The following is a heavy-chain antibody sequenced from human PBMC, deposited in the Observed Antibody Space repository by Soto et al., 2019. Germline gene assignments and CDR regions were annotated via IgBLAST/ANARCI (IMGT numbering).Heavy chain of an antibody. V-gene: IGHV4-59*01. CDR1: GGSISSYY. CDR2: IYYSGST. D-gene: IGHD1-20*01. J-gene: IGHJ6*02. Sequence: SETLSLTCTVSGGSISSYYWSWIRQPPGKGLEWIGYIYYSGSTNYNPSLKSRVTISVDTSKNQFSLKLSSVTAADTAVYYCARDSYKGMDVWGQGTTVTVSS. CDR3: ARDSYKGMDV.